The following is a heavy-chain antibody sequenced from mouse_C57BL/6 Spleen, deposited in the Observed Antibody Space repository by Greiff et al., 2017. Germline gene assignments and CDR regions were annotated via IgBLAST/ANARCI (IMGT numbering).Heavy chain of an antibody. CDR3: ARRNYDGSSYGFAY. CDR2: IYPRSGNT. V-gene: IGHV1-81*01. Sequence: QVQLQQSGAELARPGASVKLSCKASGYTFTSYGISWVKQRTGQGLEWIGEIYPRSGNTYYSEKFKGKATLTADKSSSTAYMELRSLTSEDSAVYFCARRNYDGSSYGFAYWGQGTLVTVSA. D-gene: IGHD1-1*01. CDR1: GYTFTSYG. J-gene: IGHJ3*01.